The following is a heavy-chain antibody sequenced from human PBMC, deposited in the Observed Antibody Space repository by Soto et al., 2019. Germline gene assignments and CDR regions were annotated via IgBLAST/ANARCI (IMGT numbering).Heavy chain of an antibody. Sequence: PTLVNPTQTLTLTCTFSGFSLSTSGVGVGWIRQPPGKALEWLALIYWDDDKRYSPSLKSRLTITKDTSKNQVVLTMTNMDPVDTATYYCAHSRCGGDCLQSYSSHYYYGMDVWGQGTTVTLSS. CDR2: IYWDDDK. D-gene: IGHD2-21*02. J-gene: IGHJ6*02. V-gene: IGHV2-5*02. CDR3: AHSRCGGDCLQSYSSHYYYGMDV. CDR1: GFSLSTSGVG.